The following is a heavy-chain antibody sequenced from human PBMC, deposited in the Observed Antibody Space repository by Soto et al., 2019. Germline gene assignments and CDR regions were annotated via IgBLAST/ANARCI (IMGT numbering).Heavy chain of an antibody. Sequence: KPSETLSLTCTVSGAPVSSETHFWTWIRQPPGKGLEWIGYMYYSGITNSNPALKSRVTLSVDRSRNQFSLSLNSVTAADTAVYYCAREDMSGTYYFDYWGPGTQVTVSS. J-gene: IGHJ4*02. CDR2: MYYSGIT. CDR1: GAPVSSETHF. V-gene: IGHV4-61*01. D-gene: IGHD1-26*01. CDR3: AREDMSGTYYFDY.